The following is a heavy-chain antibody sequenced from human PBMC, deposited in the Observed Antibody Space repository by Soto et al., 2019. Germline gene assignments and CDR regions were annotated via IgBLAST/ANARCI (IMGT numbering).Heavy chain of an antibody. V-gene: IGHV3-23*01. CDR3: AKDPTWAAAGPTYYYYGMDV. D-gene: IGHD6-13*01. J-gene: IGHJ6*02. Sequence: PGGSLRLSCAASGFTFSSYAMSWVRQAPGKGLEWVSAISGSGGSTYYADSVKGRFTISRDNSKNTLYLQMNSLRAEDTAVYYCAKDPTWAAAGPTYYYYGMDVWGQGTTVTVSS. CDR2: ISGSGGST. CDR1: GFTFSSYA.